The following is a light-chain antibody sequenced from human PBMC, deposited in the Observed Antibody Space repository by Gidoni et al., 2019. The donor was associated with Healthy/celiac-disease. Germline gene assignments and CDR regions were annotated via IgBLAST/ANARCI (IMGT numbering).Light chain of an antibody. CDR3: QQFNSYPLT. Sequence: AIQVTQSPSSLSASVGDKVTITCRASQGISSALAWYQQKPGKAPKLLFYDASSLESGVPSRFSGSGSGTDFTLTISSLQPEDFATYYCQQFNSYPLTFGQGTRLEIK. CDR2: DAS. CDR1: QGISSA. J-gene: IGKJ5*01. V-gene: IGKV1-13*02.